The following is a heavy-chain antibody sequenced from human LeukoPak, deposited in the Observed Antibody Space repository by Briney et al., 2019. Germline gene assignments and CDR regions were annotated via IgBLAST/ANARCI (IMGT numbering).Heavy chain of an antibody. CDR3: ARPLRSPYYDSSGYHPGFDY. CDR2: INAGNGNT. Sequence: GASVKVSCKASGYTFTSYAMNWVRQAPGQRLEWMGWINAGNGNTKYSQKFQGRVTITRDTSASTAYMELSSPRSEDTAVYYCARPLRSPYYDSSGYHPGFDYWGQGTLVTVSS. CDR1: GYTFTSYA. J-gene: IGHJ4*02. V-gene: IGHV1-3*01. D-gene: IGHD3-22*01.